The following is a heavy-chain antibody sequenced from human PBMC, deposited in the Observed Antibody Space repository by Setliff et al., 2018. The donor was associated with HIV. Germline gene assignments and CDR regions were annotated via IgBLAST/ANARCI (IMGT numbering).Heavy chain of an antibody. CDR3: ARSLVPSGYYYGRHAFDI. Sequence: PSETLSLTCSVSGASIRGHYWSWIRQSPGKGLEWIGNIYYSGNTNYNPSFKSRVTISVDTSKNQFSLRVNSVTAADTAVYYCARSLVPSGYYYGRHAFDIWGQGTKVTVS. CDR2: IYYSGNT. V-gene: IGHV4-59*08. J-gene: IGHJ3*02. CDR1: GASIRGHY. D-gene: IGHD3-22*01.